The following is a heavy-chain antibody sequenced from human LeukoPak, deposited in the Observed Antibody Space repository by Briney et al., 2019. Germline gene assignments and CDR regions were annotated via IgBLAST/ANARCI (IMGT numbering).Heavy chain of an antibody. J-gene: IGHJ3*02. D-gene: IGHD6-19*01. V-gene: IGHV3-48*01. Sequence: PGRSLRLSCAASGFTFSSYAMHWVRQAPGKGLEWVSYISSSSSTIYYADSVKGRFTISRDNAKNSLYLQMNSLRAEDTAVYYCARVAVAGDGDAFDIWGQGTMVTVSS. CDR1: GFTFSSYA. CDR3: ARVAVAGDGDAFDI. CDR2: ISSSSSTI.